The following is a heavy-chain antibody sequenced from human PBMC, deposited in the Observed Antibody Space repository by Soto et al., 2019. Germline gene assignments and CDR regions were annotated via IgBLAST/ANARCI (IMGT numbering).Heavy chain of an antibody. J-gene: IGHJ5*02. CDR2: IIPIFGTA. D-gene: IGHD6-19*01. Sequence: QVQLVQSGAEVKKPGSSAKVSCKASGGTFSSYAISWVRQAPGQGLEWMGGIIPIFGTANYAQKFQGRVTITADESTSTAYMELSSLRSEDTAVYYCARDPAVADDTINWFDPWGQGTLVTVSS. V-gene: IGHV1-69*01. CDR1: GGTFSSYA. CDR3: ARDPAVADDTINWFDP.